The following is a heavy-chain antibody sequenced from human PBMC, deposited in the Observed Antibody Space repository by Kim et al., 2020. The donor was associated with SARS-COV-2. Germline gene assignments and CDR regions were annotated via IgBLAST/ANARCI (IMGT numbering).Heavy chain of an antibody. Sequence: GGSLRLSCAASGFTFSSYAMHWVRQAPGKGLEWVAVIWYDGSNKYYADSVKGRFTISRDNSKNTLYLQMNSLRAEDTAVYYCAKEGWELLAFDYWGQGTL. CDR2: IWYDGSNK. D-gene: IGHD1-26*01. J-gene: IGHJ4*02. V-gene: IGHV3-33*06. CDR1: GFTFSSYA. CDR3: AKEGWELLAFDY.